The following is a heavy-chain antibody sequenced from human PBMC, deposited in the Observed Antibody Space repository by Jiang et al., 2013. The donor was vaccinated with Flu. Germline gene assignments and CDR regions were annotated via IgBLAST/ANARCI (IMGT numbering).Heavy chain of an antibody. CDR3: ARSGAYYDILTGYYTDY. D-gene: IGHD3-9*01. J-gene: IGHJ4*02. CDR2: IIPILGIA. V-gene: IGHV1-69*02. Sequence: ISWVRQAPGQGLEWMGRIIPILGIANYAQKFQGRVTITADKSTSTAYMGLRSLRSDDTAVYYCARSGAYYDILTGYYTDYWGQGTLVTVSS.